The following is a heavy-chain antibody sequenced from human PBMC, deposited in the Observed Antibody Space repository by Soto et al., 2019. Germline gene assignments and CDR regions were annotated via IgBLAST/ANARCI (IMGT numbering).Heavy chain of an antibody. CDR2: AHPSGTT. Sequence: QVQLQESGPGLVKPSGTLSLTCAVSGTSISSNFWWSWVRQPPGKGLEWIGEAHPSGTTNYNPSLESRVTISVDKSNNQLSLNLNFLTAADTAVFFCARHVGVVGTMGFDSWGQGVLVAVSS. V-gene: IGHV4-4*02. J-gene: IGHJ4*02. CDR3: ARHVGVVGTMGFDS. D-gene: IGHD6-19*01. CDR1: GTSISSNFW.